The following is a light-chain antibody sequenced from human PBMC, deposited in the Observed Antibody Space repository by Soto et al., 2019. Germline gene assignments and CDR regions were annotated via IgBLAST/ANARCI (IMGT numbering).Light chain of an antibody. Sequence: QSALTQPASVSGSPGQSITISCTGTSSDVGGYNYVSWYQQHPGKAPKLMIYDVSNRPSGVSNRFSGSKSGNTASLNISGLQAEDEADYYCSSYTSSSTLEVFGGGTKVTVL. CDR1: SSDVGGYNY. CDR2: DVS. J-gene: IGLJ3*02. V-gene: IGLV2-14*01. CDR3: SSYTSSSTLEV.